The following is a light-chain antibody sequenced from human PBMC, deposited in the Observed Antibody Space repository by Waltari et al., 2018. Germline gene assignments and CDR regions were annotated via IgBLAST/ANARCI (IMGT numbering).Light chain of an antibody. Sequence: IQMTQSPSSLSASVGDRVSIACRASQNIDRYLNWYQQIPGKAPKLLIYAASSLQGGVPSRFSGSGSGTDFTLTINSLQPEDCAIYYCQQSYSTPWTFGQGTKVEIK. CDR2: AAS. CDR3: QQSYSTPWT. CDR1: QNIDRY. J-gene: IGKJ1*01. V-gene: IGKV1-39*01.